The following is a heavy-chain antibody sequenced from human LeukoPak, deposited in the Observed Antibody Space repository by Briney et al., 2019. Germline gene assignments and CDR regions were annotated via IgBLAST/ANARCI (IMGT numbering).Heavy chain of an antibody. V-gene: IGHV3-30*03. CDR2: LSHDGSNK. J-gene: IGHJ4*02. D-gene: IGHD5-18*01. CDR1: GINFRSYG. Sequence: GRSLRLSCAGSGINFRSYGMHWVRQAPGKGLEWVAVLSHDGSNKHYADSVKGRFTISRDNSKSTLYLQMNSLRAEDTAVYYCAREARGYNYGYDELDYWGQGTLVTVSS. CDR3: AREARGYNYGYDELDY.